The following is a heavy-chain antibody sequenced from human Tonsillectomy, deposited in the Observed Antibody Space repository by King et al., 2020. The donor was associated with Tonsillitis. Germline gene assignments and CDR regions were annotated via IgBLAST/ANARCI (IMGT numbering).Heavy chain of an antibody. Sequence: LQLQESGPGLVKPSETLSLTCTVSGGSISSYYWSWIRQPPGKGLEWIGYISYSGSTNYNPSLKSRVTISVDTSKNQFSLKLSSVTAADTAVYYCARRWGTAMVTHCYFDLWGRGTLVTVSS. D-gene: IGHD5-18*01. CDR3: ARRWGTAMVTHCYFDL. CDR1: GGSISSYY. V-gene: IGHV4-59*08. CDR2: ISYSGST. J-gene: IGHJ2*01.